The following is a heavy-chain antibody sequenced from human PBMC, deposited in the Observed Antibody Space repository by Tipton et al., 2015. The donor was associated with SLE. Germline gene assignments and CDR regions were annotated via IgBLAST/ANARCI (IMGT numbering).Heavy chain of an antibody. CDR3: VKVGLAFGES. CDR2: ISWNSGSV. Sequence: SLRLSCAASGFTFDDNAMHWVRQVPGKGLEWVSGISWNSGSVGYADAVRGRFNISRDNAENSLHLQMNSLRVEDTALYYCVKVGLAFGESWGRGTLVTVSS. V-gene: IGHV3-9*01. CDR1: GFTFDDNA. D-gene: IGHD3-10*01. J-gene: IGHJ2*01.